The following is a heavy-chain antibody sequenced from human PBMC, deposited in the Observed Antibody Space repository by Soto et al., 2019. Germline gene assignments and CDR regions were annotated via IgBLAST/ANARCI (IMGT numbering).Heavy chain of an antibody. V-gene: IGHV3-21*01. CDR3: ARAPFDY. J-gene: IGHJ4*02. CDR2: ISSTSTSI. CDR1: EFTFTRYS. Sequence: SGGSLRLSCAASEFTFTRYSMNWVRQAPGKGLEWVSFISSTSTSINYADSVKGRFTVSRDNAKNSLFLQINSLRAEDTAVYYCARAPFDYWGRGTLVTVSS.